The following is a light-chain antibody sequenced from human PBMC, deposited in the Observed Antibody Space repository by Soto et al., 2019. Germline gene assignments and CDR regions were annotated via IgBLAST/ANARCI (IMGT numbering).Light chain of an antibody. Sequence: QSALTQPASVSGSPGQSITISCTGTSSDVGGYNYVSWYQQSVGKAPKLMIYEVSNRPSGVSNRFSGSKSGNTASLTISGLQAEDEADYYCSSYTSSSTLVFGGGTKLTVL. CDR3: SSYTSSSTLV. J-gene: IGLJ2*01. V-gene: IGLV2-14*01. CDR1: SSDVGGYNY. CDR2: EVS.